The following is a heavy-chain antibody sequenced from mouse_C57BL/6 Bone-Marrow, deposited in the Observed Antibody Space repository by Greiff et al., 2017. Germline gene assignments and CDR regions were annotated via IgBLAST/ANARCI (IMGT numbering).Heavy chain of an antibody. Sequence: DVHLVESGGGLVQPGGSLKLSCAASGFTFSDYGMAWVRQAPRKGPEWVAFISNLAYSIYYADTVTGRFTISRENAKNTLYLEMSSLRSEDTAMYYCALDGYSPYWGQGTLVTVSA. J-gene: IGHJ3*01. CDR1: GFTFSDYG. CDR2: ISNLAYSI. D-gene: IGHD2-3*01. CDR3: ALDGYSPY. V-gene: IGHV5-15*01.